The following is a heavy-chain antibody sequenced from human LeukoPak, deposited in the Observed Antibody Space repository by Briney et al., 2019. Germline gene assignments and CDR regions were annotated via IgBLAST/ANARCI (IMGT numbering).Heavy chain of an antibody. J-gene: IGHJ4*02. V-gene: IGHV3-53*04. CDR3: GYSGYDFPFDY. CDR1: EFSVSANY. CDR2: IYSGGST. D-gene: IGHD5-12*01. Sequence: GGSLRLSCAASEFSVSANYMSWVRQAPGKGLEWVSVIYSGGSTFYADSVKGRFTISRHNSRNTLYLQMNSLRAEDTAVYYCGYSGYDFPFDYWGQGTLVTVSS.